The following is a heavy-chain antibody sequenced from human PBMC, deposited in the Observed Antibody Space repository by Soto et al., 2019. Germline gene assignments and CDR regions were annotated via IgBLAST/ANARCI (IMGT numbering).Heavy chain of an antibody. CDR2: IGTAGDT. D-gene: IGHD1-1*01. Sequence: GGSLRLSCAASGFTFSSYDMHWVRQATGKGLEWVSAIGTAGDTYYPGSVKGRFTISRENAKNSLYLQMNSLRAGDTAVYYCARDSPDPKRRAALFFFSISHYWFDPWGQGTLVTVSS. V-gene: IGHV3-13*01. J-gene: IGHJ5*02. CDR1: GFTFSSYD. CDR3: ARDSPDPKRRAALFFFSISHYWFDP.